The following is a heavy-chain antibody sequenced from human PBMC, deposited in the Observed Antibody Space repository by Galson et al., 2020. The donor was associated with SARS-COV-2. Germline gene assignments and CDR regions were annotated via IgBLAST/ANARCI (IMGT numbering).Heavy chain of an antibody. Sequence: GGSLRLSCAASGFTFNNYAMSWVRQAPGKGLECVSIIDSGGSTYYADSVKDRFSISRDNSTNTLYLLMNSLRPEDTAVYYCAKHLSIGVQKWFDPWGQGTPVTVSS. D-gene: IGHD6-19*01. CDR1: GFTFNNYA. CDR3: AKHLSIGVQKWFDP. J-gene: IGHJ5*02. V-gene: IGHV3-23*03. CDR2: IDSGGST.